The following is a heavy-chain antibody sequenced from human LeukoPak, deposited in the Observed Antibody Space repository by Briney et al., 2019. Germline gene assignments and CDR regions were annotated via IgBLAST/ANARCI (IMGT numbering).Heavy chain of an antibody. V-gene: IGHV4-38-2*02. Sequence: SETLSLTCTVSGYSISSGYYWGWIRQPPGKGLEWIGSIYHSGSTYYNPSLKIRVTISVDTSKNQFSLKLSSVTAADTAVYYCARDPLGATIDYWGQGTLVTVSS. CDR3: ARDPLGATIDY. D-gene: IGHD1-26*01. J-gene: IGHJ4*02. CDR2: IYHSGST. CDR1: GYSISSGYY.